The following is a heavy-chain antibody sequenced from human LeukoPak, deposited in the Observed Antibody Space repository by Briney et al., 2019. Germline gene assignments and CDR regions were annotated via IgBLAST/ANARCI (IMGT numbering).Heavy chain of an antibody. J-gene: IGHJ4*02. CDR3: AGYVWGTTWDY. V-gene: IGHV3-23*01. CDR1: GFTFSRYS. Sequence: GGSLRLSCAASGFTFSRYSMNWVRQAPGKGLEWVSAISGSGGSTYYADSVKGRFTISRDNSKNTLYLQMNSLRAEDTAVYYCAGYVWGTTWDYWGQGTLVTVSS. D-gene: IGHD3-16*01. CDR2: ISGSGGST.